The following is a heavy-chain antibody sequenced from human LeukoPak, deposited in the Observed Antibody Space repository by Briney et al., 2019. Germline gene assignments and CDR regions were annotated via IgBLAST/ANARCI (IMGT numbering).Heavy chain of an antibody. Sequence: PSETLSLTCTVSGGSISNYWSWIRQPPGKGLEWIGYIYDSGSTNYNPSLKSRVTISVDTSKNQFSLKLSSVTAADTAVYYCARVDYSNYGGGDWFDPWGQGTLVTVSS. J-gene: IGHJ5*02. CDR1: GGSISNY. V-gene: IGHV4-59*01. CDR3: ARVDYSNYGGGDWFDP. CDR2: IYDSGST. D-gene: IGHD4-11*01.